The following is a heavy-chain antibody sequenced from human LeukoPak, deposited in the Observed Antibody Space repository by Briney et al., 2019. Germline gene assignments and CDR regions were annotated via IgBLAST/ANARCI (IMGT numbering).Heavy chain of an antibody. D-gene: IGHD1-26*01. J-gene: IGHJ4*02. CDR2: ISSNGGST. Sequence: LSGGSLRLSCSASGFTFSSYAMHWVRQAPGKGLEYVSAISSNGGSTYYADSVKGRFTISRNNSKNTLYLQMSSLRAEDTAVYYCVKELQSSVSGSFDYWGQGTLVTVSS. V-gene: IGHV3-64D*09. CDR1: GFTFSSYA. CDR3: VKELQSSVSGSFDY.